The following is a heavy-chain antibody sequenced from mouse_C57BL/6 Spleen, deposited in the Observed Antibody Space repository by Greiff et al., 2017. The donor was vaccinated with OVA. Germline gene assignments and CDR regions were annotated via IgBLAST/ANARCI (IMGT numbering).Heavy chain of an antibody. V-gene: IGHV1-15*01. Sequence: QVQLKESGAELVRPGASVTLSCKASGYTFTDYEMHWVKQTPVHGLEWIGAIDPETGGTAYNQKFKGKAILTADKSSSTAYMELRSLTSEDSAVYYCTRRYYYGSSYFDYWGQGTTLTVSS. CDR2: IDPETGGT. J-gene: IGHJ2*01. D-gene: IGHD1-1*01. CDR3: TRRYYYGSSYFDY. CDR1: GYTFTDYE.